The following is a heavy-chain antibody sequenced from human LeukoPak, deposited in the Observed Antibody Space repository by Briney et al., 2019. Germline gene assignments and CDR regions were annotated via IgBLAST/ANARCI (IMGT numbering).Heavy chain of an antibody. V-gene: IGHV1-69*05. D-gene: IGHD2-21*02. CDR2: IIPIFGTA. CDR1: GGTFSSYA. J-gene: IGHJ6*03. CDR3: AREEGDRSYYYYMDV. Sequence: SLKVSCKASGGTFSSYAISWVRQAPGQGLEWMGRIIPIFGTANYAQKFQGRVTITTEESTSTAYMELSSLRSEDTAVYYCAREEGDRSYYYYMDVWGKGTTVTVSS.